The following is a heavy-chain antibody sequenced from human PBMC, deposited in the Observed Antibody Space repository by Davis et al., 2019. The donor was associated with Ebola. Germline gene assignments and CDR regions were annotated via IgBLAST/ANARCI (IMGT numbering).Heavy chain of an antibody. V-gene: IGHV3-30*18. CDR1: GFTLSS. CDR3: AKDKFQWRNGLLDY. Sequence: GESLKISCAASGFTLSSMYWVRQAPGKGLEWVAVISSDGSNKYYVDSVKGRFTISRDNSKNALYLQMNSLRAEDTAVYYCAKDKFQWRNGLLDYWGQGTLVTVSS. CDR2: ISSDGSNK. D-gene: IGHD6-19*01. J-gene: IGHJ4*02.